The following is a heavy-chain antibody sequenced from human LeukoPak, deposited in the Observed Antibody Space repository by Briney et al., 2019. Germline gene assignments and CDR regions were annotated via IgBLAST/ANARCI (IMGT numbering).Heavy chain of an antibody. V-gene: IGHV3-21*01. J-gene: IGHJ6*02. CDR2: ISSSGSYI. CDR3: ARDLAYSSSWYGHYYYYGMDV. D-gene: IGHD6-13*01. CDR1: GFTFSSYS. Sequence: GGSLRLSCAASGFTFSSYSMNWVRQAPGKGLEWVSSISSSGSYIYYADSVKGRFTISRDNAKNSLYLQMNSLRAEDTAVYYCARDLAYSSSWYGHYYYYGMDVWGQGTTVTVSS.